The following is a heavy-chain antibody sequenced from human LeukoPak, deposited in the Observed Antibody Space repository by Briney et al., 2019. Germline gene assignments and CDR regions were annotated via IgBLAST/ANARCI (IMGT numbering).Heavy chain of an antibody. CDR3: ARDPPPRGYGGNWDP. J-gene: IGHJ5*02. CDR2: ISSSSSTI. D-gene: IGHD4-23*01. Sequence: PGGSLRLSCAASGFTVSSNYMSWVRQAPGKGLEWVSYISSSSSTIYYADSVKGRFTISRDNAKNSLYLQMNSLRAEDTAVYYCARDPPPRGYGGNWDPWGQGTLVTVSS. V-gene: IGHV3-48*01. CDR1: GFTVSSNY.